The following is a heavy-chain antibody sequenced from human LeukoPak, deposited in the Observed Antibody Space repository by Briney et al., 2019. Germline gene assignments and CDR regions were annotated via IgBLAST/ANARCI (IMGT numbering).Heavy chain of an antibody. Sequence: PGGSLRLSCAASGFTVSSSYMSWVRQAPGKGLEWVSVIYSGGSTYYADSVKGRFTISRDNSKNTLYLQMNSLRAEDTAVYYCARGDYSKPFDYWGQGTLVTVSS. CDR1: GFTVSSSY. D-gene: IGHD3-10*01. J-gene: IGHJ4*02. CDR3: ARGDYSKPFDY. V-gene: IGHV3-53*01. CDR2: IYSGGST.